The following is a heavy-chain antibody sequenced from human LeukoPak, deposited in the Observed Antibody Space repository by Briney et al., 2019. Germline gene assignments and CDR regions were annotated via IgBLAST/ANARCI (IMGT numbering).Heavy chain of an antibody. D-gene: IGHD4-17*01. Sequence: PSETLSLTCTVSGGSISNYYWSWIRQPPGKGLEWIGSIYYSGSTNYNPSLKSRVTISVDTSKNHFSLKLSSVTAADTAVYYCARGDYGDYVNWGQGSPVTVSS. CDR2: IYYSGST. CDR1: GGSISNYY. CDR3: ARGDYGDYVN. V-gene: IGHV4-59*01. J-gene: IGHJ4*02.